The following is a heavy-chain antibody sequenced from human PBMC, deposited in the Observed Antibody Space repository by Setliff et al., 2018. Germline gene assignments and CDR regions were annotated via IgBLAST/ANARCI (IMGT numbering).Heavy chain of an antibody. CDR2: IRHEGYNK. Sequence: GSLRLSCAASGFTFSSLWMSWVRQAPGKGLVWVAFIRHEGYNKYYADSVQGRFTISRDNSKNTLFLQMDSLRDDDTAVYYCAKDSLEVVIALHGMDVWGQGTTVTVSS. CDR3: AKDSLEVVIALHGMDV. D-gene: IGHD2-21*01. CDR1: GFTFSSLW. V-gene: IGHV3-30*02. J-gene: IGHJ6*01.